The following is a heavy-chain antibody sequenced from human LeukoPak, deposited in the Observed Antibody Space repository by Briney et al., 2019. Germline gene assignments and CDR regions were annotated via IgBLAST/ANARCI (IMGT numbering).Heavy chain of an antibody. CDR2: IRDDGSSK. Sequence: GGSLRLSCAASGFSCSKYGMHWVRQAPGKGLEWVAFIRDDGSSKYYRDSVKGRFTVSRDNSKNTLYLQINGLRPDDTALYYCAPSSPPGHLDYWGQGTLVTVSS. V-gene: IGHV3-30*02. J-gene: IGHJ4*02. CDR3: APSSPPGHLDY. CDR1: GFSCSKYG.